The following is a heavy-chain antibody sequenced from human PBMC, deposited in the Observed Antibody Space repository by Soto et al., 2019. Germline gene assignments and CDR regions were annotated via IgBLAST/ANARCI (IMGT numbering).Heavy chain of an antibody. J-gene: IGHJ4*02. CDR1: GFTFSNYA. D-gene: IGHD2-8*02. CDR2: ISGSGGGT. CDR3: ATVLPHFDY. V-gene: IGHV3-23*01. Sequence: GGSLRLSCAASGFTFSNYAMSWVRQAPGKGLEWVSVISGSGGGTYNADSVKGRFTISRDNSKNTLYLQMNGLRAEDTAVYYCATVLPHFDYWGQGTLVTVSS.